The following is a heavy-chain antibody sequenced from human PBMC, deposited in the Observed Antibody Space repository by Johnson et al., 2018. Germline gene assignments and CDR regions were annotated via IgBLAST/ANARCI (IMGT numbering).Heavy chain of an antibody. J-gene: IGHJ6*02. V-gene: IGHV4-59*11. CDR1: GASIGSHY. D-gene: IGHD2-21*02. CDR2: IFYTGST. CDR3: ARRPGGTAIPYFYGMDV. Sequence: QVQLQESGPGLVKPSETLSLTCTVSGASIGSHYWSWIRQPPGKGLEWVGSIFYTGSTNYNPSLKSRVTISVDTSKNQFSLKLSSVTAADSAVYYWARRPGGTAIPYFYGMDVGGQGTTVTVS.